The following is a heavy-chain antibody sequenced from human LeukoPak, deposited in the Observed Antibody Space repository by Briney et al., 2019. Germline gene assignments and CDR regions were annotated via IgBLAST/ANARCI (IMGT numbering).Heavy chain of an antibody. CDR3: TRERDTGKYWGDLQH. CDR2: IKQDGNEK. Sequence: TGGSLRLSCAASGFTFSSYSMSWVRQAPGKGLEWVANIKQDGNEKHYVDSVKGRFTIFRDNAKNSLYLQMNTLSSEDTAVYYCTRERDTGKYWGDLQHWGQGTLVTVSS. D-gene: IGHD2-8*02. J-gene: IGHJ1*01. CDR1: GFTFSSYS. V-gene: IGHV3-7*01.